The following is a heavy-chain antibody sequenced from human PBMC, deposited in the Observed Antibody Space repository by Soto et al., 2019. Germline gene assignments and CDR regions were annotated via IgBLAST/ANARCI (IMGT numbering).Heavy chain of an antibody. V-gene: IGHV3-23*01. J-gene: IGHJ4*02. CDR2: ILPDETG. CDR3: AKDRLPTSGQRFYFDS. CDR1: GFAFSTYA. D-gene: IGHD2-15*01. Sequence: HPGGSLRLSCATSGFAFSTYAMTWVRQVPGRGLEWVSTILPDETGFYTVSVKGRFTISRDNFRGILYLQMNDLWVEDGAIYFCAKDRLPTSGQRFYFDSWGQGSLVTVSS.